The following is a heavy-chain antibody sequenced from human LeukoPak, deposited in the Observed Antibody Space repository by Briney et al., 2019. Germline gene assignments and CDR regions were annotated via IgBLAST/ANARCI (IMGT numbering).Heavy chain of an antibody. CDR2: INTHDGKT. D-gene: IGHD2-15*01. Sequence: ASVKVSCKASGYTFMNYGITWVRQAAGQGLEWMGWINTHDGKTIYAQRFQGRLTITADKSTSTAYMELSSLRSEDTAVYYCARDRYCSGGSCYGFDYWGQGTLVTVSS. CDR3: ARDRYCSGGSCYGFDY. V-gene: IGHV1-18*01. CDR1: GYTFMNYG. J-gene: IGHJ4*02.